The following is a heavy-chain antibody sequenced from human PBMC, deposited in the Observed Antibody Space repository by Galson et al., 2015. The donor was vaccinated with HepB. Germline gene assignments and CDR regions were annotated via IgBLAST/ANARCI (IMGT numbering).Heavy chain of an antibody. CDR2: ISGSGGAT. J-gene: IGHJ4*02. D-gene: IGHD6-6*01. CDR3: GRDHHTSSAKIPIDS. Sequence: SLRLSCAASGFTFSTYTMTWVRQAPGKGLEWVSTISGSGGATCYADSVEGRFTISRDNSKNTLYLQMNSLRAEDTALYYCGRDHHTSSAKIPIDSWGQGTLVTVSS. V-gene: IGHV3-23*01. CDR1: GFTFSTYT.